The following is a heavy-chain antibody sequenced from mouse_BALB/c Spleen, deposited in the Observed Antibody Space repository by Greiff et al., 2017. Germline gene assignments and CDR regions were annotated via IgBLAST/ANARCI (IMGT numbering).Heavy chain of an antibody. Sequence: LQQPGSELVRPGASVKLSCKASGYTFTSYWMHWVKQRPGQGLEWIGNIYPGSGSTNYDEKFKSKATLTVDTSSSTAYMQLSSLTSEDSAVYYCTRYDYTGYFDYWGQGTTLTVSS. CDR2: IYPGSGST. CDR3: TRYDYTGYFDY. J-gene: IGHJ2*01. V-gene: IGHV1S22*01. CDR1: GYTFTSYW. D-gene: IGHD2-4*01.